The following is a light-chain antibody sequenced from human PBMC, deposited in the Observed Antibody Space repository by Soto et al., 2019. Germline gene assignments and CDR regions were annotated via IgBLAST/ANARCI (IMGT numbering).Light chain of an antibody. J-gene: IGKJ1*01. V-gene: IGKV1-5*01. Sequence: DIQMTQSPSTLSASVGDRVTITCRASQTVSSWLAWYQQKPGKAPKLLIYDASSLQSGVPSRFSGSVSGTEFTLTISSLESEDFAVYFCQQYGDRPRTFGQGTKVDIK. CDR2: DAS. CDR1: QTVSSW. CDR3: QQYGDRPRT.